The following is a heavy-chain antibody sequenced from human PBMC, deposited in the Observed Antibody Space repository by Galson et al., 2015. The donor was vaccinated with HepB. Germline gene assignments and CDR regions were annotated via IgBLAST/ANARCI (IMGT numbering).Heavy chain of an antibody. V-gene: IGHV3-23*01. D-gene: IGHD3-9*01. J-gene: IGHJ4*02. CDR2: ISGTGGNT. Sequence: SLRLSCAASGLTFSDYAMSWVRQAPGKGLEWVSAISGTGGNTYYADSVKGRFTISRDNSKNTLYLQMNSLRADDTAVYYCAKGGNTGYWHFDYWGQGTLVTVSS. CDR1: GLTFSDYA. CDR3: AKGGNTGYWHFDY.